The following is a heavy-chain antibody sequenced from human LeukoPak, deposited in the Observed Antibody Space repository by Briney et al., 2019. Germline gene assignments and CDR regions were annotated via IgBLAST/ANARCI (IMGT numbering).Heavy chain of an antibody. J-gene: IGHJ6*02. CDR1: GFTFDDYA. V-gene: IGHV3-9*01. Sequence: GGSLRLSCAASGFTFDDYAMHWVRQAPGKGMGWVSGISWNSGSIGYADSVKGRFTISRDNAKNSLYLQMNSLRAEDTALYYCAKDSSKYNSSSWFRYRYYYYGMDVWGQGTTVTVSS. CDR3: AKDSSKYNSSSWFRYRYYYYGMDV. D-gene: IGHD6-13*01. CDR2: ISWNSGSI.